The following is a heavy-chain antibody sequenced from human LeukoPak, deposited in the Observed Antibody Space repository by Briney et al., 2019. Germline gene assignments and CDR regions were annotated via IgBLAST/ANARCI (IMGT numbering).Heavy chain of an antibody. J-gene: IGHJ3*02. V-gene: IGHV3-23*01. CDR2: ISGTGSDT. CDR3: ANELLAGTAFPI. D-gene: IGHD2-15*01. Sequence: PGGSLRPPSSFTKLIFYTIEMNPLRQAPGKGLEWVSTISGTGSDTYYTDSVKGRFTISRDNSKNTLYLQMNSLRAEDMAVYYCANELLAGTAFPICGQGAMVTVSS. CDR1: KLIFYTIE.